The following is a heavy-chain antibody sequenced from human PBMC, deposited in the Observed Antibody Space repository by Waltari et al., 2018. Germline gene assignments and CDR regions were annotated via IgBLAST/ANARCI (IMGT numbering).Heavy chain of an antibody. V-gene: IGHV1-69*01. J-gene: IGHJ4*02. Sequence: QVQLVQSGAEVKKPGSSVKVSCKASGGTFSSYAISWVRQAPGPGLEWMGGIIPIFGTANYAQKFQGRVTITADEATSTAYMELSSLRSEDTAVYYCARGRKDIVLMVYAAFDYWGQGTLVTVSS. CDR3: ARGRKDIVLMVYAAFDY. CDR1: GGTFSSYA. CDR2: IIPIFGTA. D-gene: IGHD2-8*01.